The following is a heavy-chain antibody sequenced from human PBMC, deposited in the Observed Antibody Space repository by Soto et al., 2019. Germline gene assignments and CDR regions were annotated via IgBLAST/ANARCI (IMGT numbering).Heavy chain of an antibody. V-gene: IGHV4-31*03. J-gene: IGHJ4*02. CDR3: ARDNRDFWSGYYQYYFDY. CDR2: IYYSGST. D-gene: IGHD3-3*01. Sequence: SETLSLTCTVSGGSISSGGYYWSWIRQHPGKGLEWIGYIYYSGSTYYNPSLKSRVTISVDTSKNQFSLKLSSVTAADTAVYYCARDNRDFWSGYYQYYFDYWGQGTLGTVSS. CDR1: GGSISSGGYY.